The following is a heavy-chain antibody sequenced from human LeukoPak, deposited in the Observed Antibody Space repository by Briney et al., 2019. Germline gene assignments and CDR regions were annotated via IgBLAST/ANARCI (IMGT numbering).Heavy chain of an antibody. V-gene: IGHV4-59*08. D-gene: IGHD2-2*01. J-gene: IGHJ6*03. CDR1: GGSLSSYY. Sequence: SETLSLTCTVSGGSLSSYYWSWIRQPPGKGLEWSGYIYYSGSTNYNPSLKSRVTISVDTSKNQFSLKVNSVTAADTALYYCARGDCSSTICYSPMDVWGKGTTVTVSS. CDR2: IYYSGST. CDR3: ARGDCSSTICYSPMDV.